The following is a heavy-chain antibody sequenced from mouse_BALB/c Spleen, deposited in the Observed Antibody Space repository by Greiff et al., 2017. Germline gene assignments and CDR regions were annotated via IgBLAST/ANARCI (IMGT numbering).Heavy chain of an antibody. CDR2: IDPANGNT. Sequence: EVQLVESGAELVKPGASVKLSCTASGFNIKDTYMHWVKQRPEQGLEWIGRIDPANGNTKYDPKFQGKATITADTSSNTAYLQLSSLTSEDTAVYYCATSYGSSDYWGQGTTLTVSS. J-gene: IGHJ2*01. CDR1: GFNIKDTY. CDR3: ATSYGSSDY. V-gene: IGHV14-3*02. D-gene: IGHD1-1*01.